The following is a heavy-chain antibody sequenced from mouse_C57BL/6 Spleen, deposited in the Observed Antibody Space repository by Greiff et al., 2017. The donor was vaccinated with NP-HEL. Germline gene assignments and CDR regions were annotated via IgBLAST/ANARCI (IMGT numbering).Heavy chain of an antibody. CDR1: GYTFTSYW. CDR3: AISPVYYGNYEGAMDY. CDR2: IYPGSGST. J-gene: IGHJ4*01. Sequence: QVQLQQPGAELVKPGASVKMSCKASGYTFTSYWITWVKQRPGQGLEWIGDIYPGSGSTNYNEKFKSKATLTVDTSSSTAYMQLSSLTSEDSAVYYWAISPVYYGNYEGAMDYWGQGTSVTVSS. V-gene: IGHV1-55*01. D-gene: IGHD2-1*01.